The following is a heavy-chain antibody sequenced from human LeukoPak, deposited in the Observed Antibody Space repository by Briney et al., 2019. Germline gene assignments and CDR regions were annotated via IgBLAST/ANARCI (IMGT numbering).Heavy chain of an antibody. Sequence: GGSLRLSCAASGFTFSSYSMNWVRQAPGKGLEWVSYISSSSGNIYYADSVRGRFTISRDNAKTSLYRQMNSLRAEDTALYYCARDRGGIGYYMDVWGKGTTVTVSS. V-gene: IGHV3-48*04. CDR3: ARDRGGIGYYMDV. D-gene: IGHD3-16*02. J-gene: IGHJ6*03. CDR2: ISSSSGNI. CDR1: GFTFSSYS.